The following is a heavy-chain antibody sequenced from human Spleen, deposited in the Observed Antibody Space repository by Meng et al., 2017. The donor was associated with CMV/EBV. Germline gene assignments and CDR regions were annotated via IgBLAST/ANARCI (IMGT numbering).Heavy chain of an antibody. V-gene: IGHV4-39*07. CDR2: IHYGGST. D-gene: IGHD2-2*01. CDR3: ARDAWCSTTNCYHI. CDR1: GGSISSSSYY. Sequence: GSLRLSCTVSGGSISSSSYYWAWIRQPPGKGLEWIGTIHYGGSTYYNPSLARRVSISIDASKSQFSLRLRSVTAADTAVYYCARDAWCSTTNCYHIWGQGTMVTVSS. J-gene: IGHJ3*02.